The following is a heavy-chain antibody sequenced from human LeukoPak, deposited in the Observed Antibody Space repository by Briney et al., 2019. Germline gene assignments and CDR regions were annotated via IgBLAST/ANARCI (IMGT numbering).Heavy chain of an antibody. CDR2: IFYSGGT. Sequence: SETLSLTCTVSGGSISSSSYYWGWIRQPPGKGLEWIGSIFYSGGTNYNPSLKSRVTISVDTSKNQFSLNLTSVTAADTAVYYCARFTPQGYGWGGYNRFDPWGQGTLVTVSS. V-gene: IGHV4-39*07. CDR3: ARFTPQGYGWGGYNRFDP. CDR1: GGSISSSSYY. D-gene: IGHD3-16*01. J-gene: IGHJ5*02.